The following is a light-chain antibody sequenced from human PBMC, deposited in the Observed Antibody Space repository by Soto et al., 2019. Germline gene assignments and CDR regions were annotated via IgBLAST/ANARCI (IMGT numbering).Light chain of an antibody. CDR2: DAC. J-gene: IGKJ4*02. CDR1: ENISTK. CDR3: QQYHNWPPIT. Sequence: EIVMTQFPATLSVSPGERATLSCRASENISTKLAWYQQKAGQAPRLLIFDACTRATGIPARLSGSGSETEFTITISSLQSEDFAVYYCQQYHNWPPITFGGAPKVEIK. V-gene: IGKV3-15*01.